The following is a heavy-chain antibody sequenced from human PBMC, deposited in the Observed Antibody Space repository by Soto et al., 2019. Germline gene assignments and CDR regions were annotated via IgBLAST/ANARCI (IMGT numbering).Heavy chain of an antibody. CDR1: GGSISSGDYY. J-gene: IGHJ4*02. D-gene: IGHD2-2*02. CDR3: ARDRYCSSTSCYTFDY. V-gene: IGHV4-30-4*01. CDR2: IYYSGST. Sequence: SETLSLTCTVSGGSISSGDYYWSWIRQPPGKGLEWIGYIYYSGSTYYNPSLKSRVTISVDTSKDQFSLRLSSVTAADTAVYYCARDRYCSSTSCYTFDYWGQGTLVTVSS.